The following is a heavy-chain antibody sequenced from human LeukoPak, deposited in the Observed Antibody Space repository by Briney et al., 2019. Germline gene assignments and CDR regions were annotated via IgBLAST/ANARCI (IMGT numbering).Heavy chain of an antibody. Sequence: PSETLSLTCAVYGGSFSGYYWSWIRQPPGKGLEWIGYIYYSGSTNYNPSLKSRVTISVDTSKNQFSLKLSSVTAADTAVYYCARGNALGYFDYWGQGTLVTVSS. J-gene: IGHJ4*02. V-gene: IGHV4-59*01. CDR3: ARGNALGYFDY. CDR1: GGSFSGYY. D-gene: IGHD1-1*01. CDR2: IYYSGST.